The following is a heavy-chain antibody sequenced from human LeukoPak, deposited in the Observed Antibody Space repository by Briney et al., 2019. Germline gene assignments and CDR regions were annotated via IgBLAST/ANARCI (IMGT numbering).Heavy chain of an antibody. CDR2: IYTSGST. CDR1: GGSIRGHF. J-gene: IGHJ4*02. D-gene: IGHD5-12*01. Sequence: SETLSVTRVDPGGSIRGHFWCSVWHPAGKGLEWIGRIYTSGSTNYNPSLKSRVTMSVDTSKNQFSLKLSSVTAAVTAVYYCARERYSGYDFDYWGQGTLVTVSS. CDR3: ARERYSGYDFDY. V-gene: IGHV4-4*07.